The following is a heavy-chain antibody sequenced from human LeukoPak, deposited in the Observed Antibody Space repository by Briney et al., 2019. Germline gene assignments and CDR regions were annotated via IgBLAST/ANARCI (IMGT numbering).Heavy chain of an antibody. J-gene: IGHJ4*02. CDR3: ASRGYCSSTSCFDY. D-gene: IGHD2-2*01. Sequence: GGSLRLSCAASGFTVSSNYMSWVRQAPGKGLEWVSALYSGGSTYYADSVKGRFTISRDNSKNSLYLQMNSLRAEDTALYYCASRGYCSSTSCFDYWGQGTLVTVSS. CDR1: GFTVSSNY. V-gene: IGHV3-66*01. CDR2: LYSGGST.